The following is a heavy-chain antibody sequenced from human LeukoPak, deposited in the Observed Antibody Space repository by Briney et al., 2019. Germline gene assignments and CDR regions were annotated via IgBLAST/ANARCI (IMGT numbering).Heavy chain of an antibody. V-gene: IGHV4-34*01. CDR1: GGSFSDYS. CDR3: ARVAYRYSINDWSRTGLGAYATKYYYYMDV. J-gene: IGHJ6*03. Sequence: SETLSLTCSVYGGSFSDYSWTWIRQAPAEGLEWIGEINHNGGTNHNPSLVSRVIMSVDTSKNQFSLKVSSVTAADTAVYYCARVAYRYSINDWSRTGLGAYATKYYYYMDVWGKGTTVTVSS. CDR2: INHNGGT. D-gene: IGHD3-9*01.